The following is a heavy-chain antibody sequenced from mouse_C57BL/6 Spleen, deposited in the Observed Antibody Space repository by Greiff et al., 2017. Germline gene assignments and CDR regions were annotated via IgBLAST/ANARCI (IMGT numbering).Heavy chain of an antibody. Sequence: QVQLQQSGPELVKPGASVKISCKASGYAFSSSWMNWVKQRPGKGLEWIGRIYPGDGDTNYNGKFKGKATLTADKSSSTAYMQLSSLTSEDSAVYVCARLVGGDGYLYYFDYWGQGTTLTVSS. V-gene: IGHV1-82*01. CDR1: GYAFSSSW. D-gene: IGHD2-3*01. CDR2: IYPGDGDT. CDR3: ARLVGGDGYLYYFDY. J-gene: IGHJ2*01.